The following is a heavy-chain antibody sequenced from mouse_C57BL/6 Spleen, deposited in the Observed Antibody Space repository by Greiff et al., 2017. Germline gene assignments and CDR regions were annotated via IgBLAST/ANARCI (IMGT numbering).Heavy chain of an antibody. V-gene: IGHV1-15*01. CDR3: TIYPLRAMDY. D-gene: IGHD2-1*01. CDR2: IDPETGGT. J-gene: IGHJ4*01. CDR1: GYTFTDYE. Sequence: VQLQQSGAELVRPGASVTLSCKASGYTFTDYEMHWVKQTPVHGLEWIGAIDPETGGTAYNQKFKGKAILTADKSSSTAYMELRSLTSEDSAVYYCTIYPLRAMDYWGQGTSVTVSA.